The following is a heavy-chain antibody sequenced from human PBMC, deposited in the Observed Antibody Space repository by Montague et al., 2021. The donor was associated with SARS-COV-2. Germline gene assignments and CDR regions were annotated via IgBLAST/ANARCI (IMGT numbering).Heavy chain of an antibody. J-gene: IGHJ4*02. CDR2: INHSGGT. Sequence: SETLSLTCAVYGGSFGDDHWTWIRQPPGKGLEWIGEINHSGGTXXXPSXXXRVTISVDTSKNQFSLKLSSLTAADTAVYYCARGLTDVTVILVFVGASLYFDSWGQGALVTVSS. V-gene: IGHV4-34*01. CDR1: GGSFGDDH. CDR3: ARGLTDVTVILVFVGASLYFDS. D-gene: IGHD3-22*01.